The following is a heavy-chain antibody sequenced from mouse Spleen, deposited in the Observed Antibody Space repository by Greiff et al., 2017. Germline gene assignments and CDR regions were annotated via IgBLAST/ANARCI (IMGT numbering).Heavy chain of an antibody. CDR3: ARNIYGNYLLYAMDY. CDR2: ISSGSSTI. J-gene: IGHJ4*01. CDR1: GFTFSDYG. D-gene: IGHD2-1*01. V-gene: IGHV5-17*01. Sequence: EVQLVESGGGLVKPGGSLKLSCAASGFTFSDYGMHWVRQAPEKGLEWVAYISSGSSTIYYADTVKGRFTISRDNAKNTLFLQMTSLRSEDTAMYYCARNIYGNYLLYAMDYWGQGTSVTVSS.